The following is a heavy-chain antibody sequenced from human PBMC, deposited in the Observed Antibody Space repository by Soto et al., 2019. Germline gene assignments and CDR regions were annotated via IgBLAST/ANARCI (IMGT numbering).Heavy chain of an antibody. J-gene: IGHJ4*02. Sequence: QVQLVQSGPEVKKPGASVKVSCKASGYTFTSYGISWVRQAPGQGLELMGWISAYNGNTKYEEEFQGGVTMTTDTSTSTAYMELTGLRSDDTAVYYCARDHVGRRWYLDSWGQGTLVTVSS. D-gene: IGHD1-1*01. CDR3: ARDHVGRRWYLDS. CDR1: GYTFTSYG. V-gene: IGHV1-18*04. CDR2: ISAYNGNT.